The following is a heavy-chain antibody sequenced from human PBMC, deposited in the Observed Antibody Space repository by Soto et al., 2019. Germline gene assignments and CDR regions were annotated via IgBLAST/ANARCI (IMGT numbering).Heavy chain of an antibody. V-gene: IGHV3-9*01. CDR3: ARDGPYYYASRMDV. J-gene: IGHJ6*02. CDR2: ISWNSDYI. D-gene: IGHD3-10*01. CDR1: GFTFDDYA. Sequence: GGSLRLSCAASGFTFDDYAMHWVRQAPGKGLEWVSGISWNSDYIGYANSVKGRFTISRHDSTNTLFLQMNSLTAEDTAVYYCARDGPYYYASRMDVWGQGTTVTVS.